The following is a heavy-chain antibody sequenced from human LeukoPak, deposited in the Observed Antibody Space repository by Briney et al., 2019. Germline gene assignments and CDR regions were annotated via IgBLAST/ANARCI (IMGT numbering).Heavy chain of an antibody. V-gene: IGHV4-39*01. CDR2: IYYSGST. J-gene: IGHJ4*02. D-gene: IGHD1-26*01. Sequence: PSETLSLTCTVSGGSISSSSYYWGWIRQPPGKGLEWIGSIYYSGSTYYNPSLKSRVTISVDTSKNQFSLKPSSVTAADTAVYYCARHGAFFDYWGQGTLVTVSS. CDR3: ARHGAFFDY. CDR1: GGSISSSSYY.